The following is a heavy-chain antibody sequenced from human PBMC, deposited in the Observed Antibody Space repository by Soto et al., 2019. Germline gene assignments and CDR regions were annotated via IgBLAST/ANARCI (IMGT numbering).Heavy chain of an antibody. D-gene: IGHD4-17*01. V-gene: IGHV4-31*03. J-gene: IGHJ2*01. CDR1: GGSISSGGYY. CDR2: IYYSGST. Sequence: QVQLQESGPGLVKPSQTLSLTCTVSGGSISSGGYYWSWIRQHPGKGLEWIGYIYYSGSTYYNPSLKGRVTISVDTSKNQFSLKLSSVTAADTAVYYCARYRGGDYGDYLGAWYFDLWGRGTLVTVSS. CDR3: ARYRGGDYGDYLGAWYFDL.